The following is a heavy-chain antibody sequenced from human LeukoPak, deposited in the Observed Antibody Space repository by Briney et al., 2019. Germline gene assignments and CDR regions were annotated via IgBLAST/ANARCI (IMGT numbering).Heavy chain of an antibody. J-gene: IGHJ3*02. D-gene: IGHD4-17*01. CDR1: GYSFTSYW. CDR2: IYPGDSDT. V-gene: IGHV5-51*01. CDR3: ARQWDDYGDAQDAFDI. Sequence: GESLKISCKGSGYSFTSYWIGWVRQMPGKGLEWMGIIYPGDSDTRYSPSFQGQVTISADKSISTAYLQWSSLKASDTAMYYCARQWDDYGDAQDAFDIWGQGTMVTVSS.